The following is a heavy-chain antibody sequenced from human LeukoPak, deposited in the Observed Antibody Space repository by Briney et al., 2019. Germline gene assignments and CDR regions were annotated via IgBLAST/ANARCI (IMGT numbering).Heavy chain of an antibody. CDR1: GGSISGDY. CDR3: ASPGILTGYIFDY. Sequence: SETLSLTCTVSGGSISGDYWTWIRQPAGKGLEWIGRIYTSGSTNYNPSLKSRVTMSVDTSKNQFSLKLSSVTAADTAVYYCASPGILTGYIFDYWGQGTLVTVSS. V-gene: IGHV4-4*07. CDR2: IYTSGST. J-gene: IGHJ4*02. D-gene: IGHD3-9*01.